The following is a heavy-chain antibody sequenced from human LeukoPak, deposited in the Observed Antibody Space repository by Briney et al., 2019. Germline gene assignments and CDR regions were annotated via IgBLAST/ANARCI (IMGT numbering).Heavy chain of an antibody. CDR2: ISYDGSNK. J-gene: IGHJ4*02. V-gene: IGHV3-30*04. D-gene: IGHD3-10*01. CDR3: ARDRITMVRGVISFYFDY. CDR1: GFTFSSYA. Sequence: GGSLRLSCAGSGFTFSSYAMHWVRQAPGKGLEWVAVISYDGSNKYYADSVKGRFTISRDNSKNTLYLQMNSLRAEDTAVYYCARDRITMVRGVISFYFDYWGQGTLVTVSS.